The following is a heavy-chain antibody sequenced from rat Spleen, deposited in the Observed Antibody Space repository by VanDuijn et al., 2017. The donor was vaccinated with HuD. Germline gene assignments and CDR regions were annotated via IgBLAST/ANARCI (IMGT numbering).Heavy chain of an antibody. CDR1: GFTFSDYA. Sequence: EVQLVESGGGLVQPGRSLKLSCAASGFTFSDYAMAWVRQAPKKGLEWVATIIYDGSSTYYRDSVKGRFTTSRDNAKSTLYLQMDSLRSEDTATYYCARQMTGSPFDYWGQGVMVTVSS. D-gene: IGHD1-3*01. CDR3: ARQMTGSPFDY. J-gene: IGHJ2*01. CDR2: IIYDGSST. V-gene: IGHV5-17*01.